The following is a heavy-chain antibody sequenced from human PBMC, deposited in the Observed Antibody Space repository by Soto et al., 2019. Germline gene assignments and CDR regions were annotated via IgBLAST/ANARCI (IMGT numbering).Heavy chain of an antibody. CDR1: GYTFTSYG. CDR3: ASDGGSSSGRDY. J-gene: IGHJ4*02. D-gene: IGHD6-6*01. Sequence: QVQLVQSGAEVKKPGASVKVSCKASGYTFTSYGISWVRQAPGQGLEWMGWISAYNGNTNYEQKLQGRVTMTTDTPRSTASTELRRRRTDETAVYDCASDGGSSSGRDYWGQGTLVTVSS. V-gene: IGHV1-18*04. CDR2: ISAYNGNT.